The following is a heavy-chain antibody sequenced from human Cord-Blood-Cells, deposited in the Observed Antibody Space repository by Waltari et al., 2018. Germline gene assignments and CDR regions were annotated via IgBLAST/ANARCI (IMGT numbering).Heavy chain of an antibody. CDR1: GGTFSIYA. CDR2: IIPICGTA. CDR3: ARADMFSGYYYYYGMDV. J-gene: IGHJ6*02. D-gene: IGHD3-10*02. V-gene: IGHV1-69*06. Sequence: QVQLAQSGAEVKKPGSSLKVSCKASGGTFSIYAISWVREAPGQGLEWMGVIIPICGTANYAQKFQGRITNTADKSTSTGYMELSRLRSEETAVYYCARADMFSGYYYYYGMDVWGQGTTVTVSS.